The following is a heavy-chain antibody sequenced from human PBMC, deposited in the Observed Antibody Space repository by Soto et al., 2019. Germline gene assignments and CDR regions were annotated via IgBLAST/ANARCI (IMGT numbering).Heavy chain of an antibody. D-gene: IGHD1-26*01. CDR1: SNAR. Sequence: SNARMNWVRQAPGKGLEWVGRIKSKTDGGTTDYAAPVKGRFTISRDDSKNTLYLQMNSLKTEDTAVYYCTTDPSGSYTPWGQGTLVTVSS. CDR2: IKSKTDGGTT. V-gene: IGHV3-15*07. J-gene: IGHJ5*02. CDR3: TTDPSGSYTP.